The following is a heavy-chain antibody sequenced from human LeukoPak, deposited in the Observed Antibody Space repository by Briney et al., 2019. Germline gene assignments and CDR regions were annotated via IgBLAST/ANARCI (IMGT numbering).Heavy chain of an antibody. CDR1: GGSFSGYY. V-gene: IGHV4-34*01. CDR2: INHSGST. Sequence: PSETLSLTCAVYGGSFSGYYWSWIRQPPGKGLEWIGEINHSGSTNYNPSLKSRVTISVDTSKNQFSLKLSSVTAADTAVYYCARGPVLLWFGELLYVQLSLDYWGQGTLVTVSS. CDR3: ARGPVLLWFGELLYVQLSLDY. D-gene: IGHD3-10*01. J-gene: IGHJ4*02.